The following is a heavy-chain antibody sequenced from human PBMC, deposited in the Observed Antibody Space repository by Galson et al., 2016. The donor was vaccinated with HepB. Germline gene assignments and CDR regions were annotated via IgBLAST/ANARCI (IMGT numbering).Heavy chain of an antibody. Sequence: SLRLSCAASGFTFRSYWMGWVRQAPGKGLEWVADINQDGNEKYFVGSVMGRFPISRDNAKNSLYLQMDSLRAEDTAVYYCTRDGSGWSAYWGQGTLVTVSS. V-gene: IGHV3-7*03. CDR3: TRDGSGWSAY. CDR2: INQDGNEK. D-gene: IGHD6-19*01. J-gene: IGHJ4*02. CDR1: GFTFRSYW.